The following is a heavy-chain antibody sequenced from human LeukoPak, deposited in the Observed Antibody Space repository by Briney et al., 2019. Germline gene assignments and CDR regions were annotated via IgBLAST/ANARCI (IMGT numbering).Heavy chain of an antibody. D-gene: IGHD6-13*01. J-gene: IGHJ4*02. CDR2: IYYSGST. CDR3: ARYSSSSWYGGYFDY. V-gene: IGHV4-59*08. Sequence: SETLSLTRTVSGGSISSYYWSWIRQPPGKGLEWIGYIYYSGSTNYNPSLKSRVTISVDTSKNQFSLKLSSVTAADTAMYYCARYSSSSWYGGYFDYWGQGTLVTVSS. CDR1: GGSISSYY.